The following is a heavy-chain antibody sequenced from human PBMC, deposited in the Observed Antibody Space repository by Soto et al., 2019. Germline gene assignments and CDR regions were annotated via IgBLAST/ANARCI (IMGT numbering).Heavy chain of an antibody. J-gene: IGHJ4*02. CDR3: ARGVNYDILTGYYTAFDY. CDR2: ITPIFGTA. Sequence: SVKVSCKASGGTFSSYAISWVRQAPGQGLEWMGGITPIFGTANYAQKFQGRVTITADESTSTAYMELSSLRSEDTAVYYCARGVNYDILTGYYTAFDYWGQGTLVTVS. V-gene: IGHV1-69*13. CDR1: GGTFSSYA. D-gene: IGHD3-9*01.